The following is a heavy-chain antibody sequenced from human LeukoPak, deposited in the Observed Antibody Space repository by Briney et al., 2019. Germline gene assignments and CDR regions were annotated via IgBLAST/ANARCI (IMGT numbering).Heavy chain of an antibody. CDR1: GFIFSTSA. J-gene: IGHJ4*02. Sequence: PGGSLRLSCAASGFIFSTSAMNWARQAPGKGLELVSTISGEGGSIYYADSEGGRFTISRDISKNTLYLQMNSLRAEDTAVYYCATLWVRDYWGRGTLVTVSS. CDR2: ISGEGGSI. V-gene: IGHV3-23*01. CDR3: ATLWVRDY. D-gene: IGHD1-26*01.